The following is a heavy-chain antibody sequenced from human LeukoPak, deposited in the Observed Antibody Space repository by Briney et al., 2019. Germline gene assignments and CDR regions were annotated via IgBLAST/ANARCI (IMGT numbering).Heavy chain of an antibody. CDR2: IYYSGST. CDR3: ASGGGYGC. J-gene: IGHJ4*02. Sequence: KTSETLSLTCTDSGGSISSSTYYWGWIRQPPGKGLEWIGSIYYSGSTYYNPSLKSRVTISVDTSKNQFSLKLRSVTAADTAVYYCASGGGYGCWGQGTLVTVSS. D-gene: IGHD5-12*01. V-gene: IGHV4-39*01. CDR1: GGSISSSTYY.